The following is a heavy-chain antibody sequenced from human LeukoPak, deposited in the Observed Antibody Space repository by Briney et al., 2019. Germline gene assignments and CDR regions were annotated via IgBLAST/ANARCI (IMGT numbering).Heavy chain of an antibody. CDR2: IRYDGSNK. D-gene: IGHD6-19*01. CDR3: AKDRAVADPFDY. Sequence: GGSLRLSCAASGFTFSSYGMHWVRQAPGKGLEWVAFIRYDGSNKYYADSVKGRFTISRDNSKNTLYLQMNSLRAEDTAVCYCAKDRAVADPFDYWGQGTLVTVSS. J-gene: IGHJ4*02. V-gene: IGHV3-30*02. CDR1: GFTFSSYG.